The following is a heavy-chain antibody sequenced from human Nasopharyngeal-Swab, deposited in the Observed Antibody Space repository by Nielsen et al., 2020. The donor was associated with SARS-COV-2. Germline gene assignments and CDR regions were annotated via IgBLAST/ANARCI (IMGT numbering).Heavy chain of an antibody. J-gene: IGHJ4*02. CDR1: GYSPTELS. Sequence: ASVKVSCKVSGYSPTELSIHWVRQAPGKGLEWMGGFDPENGDTIYAQNFQGRVTMTRDTSTSTVSMELSSLRFEDTAVYYCVFYNYPFDYWGQGTLVTVSS. V-gene: IGHV1-24*01. CDR3: VFYNYPFDY. CDR2: FDPENGDT. D-gene: IGHD5-24*01.